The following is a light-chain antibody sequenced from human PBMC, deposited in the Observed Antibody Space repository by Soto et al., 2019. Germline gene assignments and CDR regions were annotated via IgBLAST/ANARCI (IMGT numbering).Light chain of an antibody. CDR2: GVS. Sequence: QSLLSQPASVSGSPGQSITISCTGTASDIGNYNYVSWYQLHPGKAPKLLIYGVSNRPSGVSDRFSGSKSGNAATLTISGLQAEAEADYYCSSYTAYTTIWVFGGRAK. CDR1: ASDIGNYNY. V-gene: IGLV2-14*01. CDR3: SSYTAYTTIWV. J-gene: IGLJ3*02.